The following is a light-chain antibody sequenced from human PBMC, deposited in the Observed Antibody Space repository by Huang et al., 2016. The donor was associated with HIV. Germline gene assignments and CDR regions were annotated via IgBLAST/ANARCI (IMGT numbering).Light chain of an antibody. CDR2: DAS. CDR3: QQRSNLLLT. J-gene: IGKJ4*01. CDR1: QRVSTY. V-gene: IGKV3-11*01. Sequence: EIVLTQSPATPSLSPWERATLSCRASQRVSTYLAWYQLKPGQAPRLLIYDASNMSTGILARFSGSGSGTDFTLTISSLEPEDFAVYYCQQRSNLLLTFGGGTKVEIK.